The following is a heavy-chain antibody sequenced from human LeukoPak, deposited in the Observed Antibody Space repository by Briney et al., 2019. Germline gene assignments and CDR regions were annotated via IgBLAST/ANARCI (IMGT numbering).Heavy chain of an antibody. D-gene: IGHD6-13*01. CDR1: GFTFSSYW. V-gene: IGHV3-74*01. CDR2: IISDGSST. CDR3: ARIAAAGHIDY. Sequence: PGRSLRLSCAASGFTFSSYWMHWVRQAPGKGLVWVSRIISDGSSTSYADSVKGRFTISRDNAKNTLYLQMNSLRAEDTAVYYCARIAAAGHIDYWGQGTLVTVSS. J-gene: IGHJ4*02.